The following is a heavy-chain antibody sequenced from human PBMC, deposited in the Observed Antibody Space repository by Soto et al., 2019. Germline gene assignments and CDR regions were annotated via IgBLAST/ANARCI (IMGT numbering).Heavy chain of an antibody. CDR3: AKDGGGSTGYYYYGMDV. Sequence: GGSLRLSCAASGFTFSSYAMSWVRQAPGKGLEWVSAISGSGGSTYYADSVKGRFTIPRDNSKNTLYLQMNSLRAEDTAVYYCAKDGGGSTGYYYYGMDVWGQGTTVTVSS. J-gene: IGHJ6*02. CDR1: GFTFSSYA. CDR2: ISGSGGST. D-gene: IGHD1-26*01. V-gene: IGHV3-23*01.